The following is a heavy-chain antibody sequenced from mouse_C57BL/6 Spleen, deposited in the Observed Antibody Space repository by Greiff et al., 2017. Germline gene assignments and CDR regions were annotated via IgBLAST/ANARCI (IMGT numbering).Heavy chain of an antibody. D-gene: IGHD2-2*01. CDR3: ARGPLNGYDGIDY. J-gene: IGHJ2*01. CDR2: INPNNGGT. V-gene: IGHV1-26*01. CDR1: GFTFTDYY. Sequence: EVQLQQSGPELVKPGASVKISCKASGFTFTDYYMNWVKQSHGKSLEWIGDINPNNGGTSYNQKFKGKATLAVDKSSSTAYMELRSLTSEVSAVSYCARGPLNGYDGIDYWGQGTTLTVSS.